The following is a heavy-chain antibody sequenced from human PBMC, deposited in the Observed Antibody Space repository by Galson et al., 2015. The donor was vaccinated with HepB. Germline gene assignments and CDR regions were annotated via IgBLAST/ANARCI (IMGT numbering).Heavy chain of an antibody. Sequence: SLRLSCAASGFTFSSFGMNWVRQAPGKGLEWVSSISGSTSYIYYADSVKGRFTISRDNAKNSLYLQMSSLRAEDTAVYYCARDNYGDYGFDYWGQGTLVTVSS. V-gene: IGHV3-21*01. CDR2: ISGSTSYI. CDR1: GFTFSSFG. CDR3: ARDNYGDYGFDY. D-gene: IGHD4-17*01. J-gene: IGHJ4*02.